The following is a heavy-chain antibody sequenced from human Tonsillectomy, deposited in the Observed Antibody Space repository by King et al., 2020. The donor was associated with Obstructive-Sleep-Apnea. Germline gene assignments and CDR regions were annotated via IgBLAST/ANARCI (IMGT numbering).Heavy chain of an antibody. Sequence: VQLVESGGGLVQPGGSLRLSCAASGFTFSSYSMNWVRQAPGKGPEWLSFFSFSGSPIHYADSVKGRFTISRDNAKNSLYLQMNSLRAEDTAVYYCARSSSNLDQIFDYWGQGTLVTVSS. V-gene: IGHV3-48*01. J-gene: IGHJ4*02. D-gene: IGHD4-11*01. CDR3: ARSSSNLDQIFDY. CDR2: FSFSGSPI. CDR1: GFTFSSYS.